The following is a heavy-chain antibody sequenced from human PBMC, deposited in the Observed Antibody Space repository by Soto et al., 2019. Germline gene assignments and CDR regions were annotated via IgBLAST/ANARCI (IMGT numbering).Heavy chain of an antibody. Sequence: EVHILQSGGGLEQPGGSLRVSCAASGFTFSNYAMSWIRQAPGKGLEWVSTIRETGNTYYADSVRGRFATSRDNSENTLYLQMSSLRAEDTAVYYCAKQQMGVIRALDYWGQGTLVTVSS. D-gene: IGHD1-26*01. CDR3: AKQQMGVIRALDY. V-gene: IGHV3-23*01. CDR2: IRETGNT. J-gene: IGHJ4*02. CDR1: GFTFSNYA.